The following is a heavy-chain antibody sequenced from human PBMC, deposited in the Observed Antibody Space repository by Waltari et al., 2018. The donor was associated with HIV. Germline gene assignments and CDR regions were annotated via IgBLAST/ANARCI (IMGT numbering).Heavy chain of an antibody. CDR2: INTKSGIT. Sequence: QLQLVQSGTEVKKPGASVKVSCKASGYTFTGYYIYRVRQAPGQGLEWLGRINTKSGITDEAQKIKGRVTMTRDPSISTAYLEVSRLTSDDTAVYYCARLPTWIDSWNDVWGQGTLVIVSS. D-gene: IGHD3-9*01. CDR3: ARLPTWIDSWNDV. J-gene: IGHJ3*01. V-gene: IGHV1-2*06. CDR1: GYTFTGYY.